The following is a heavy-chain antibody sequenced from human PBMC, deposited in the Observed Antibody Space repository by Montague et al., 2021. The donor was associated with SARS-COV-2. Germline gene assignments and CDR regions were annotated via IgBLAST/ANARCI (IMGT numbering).Heavy chain of an antibody. Sequence: SETLSLTCSVSGTSITSYYWNWIRQPPGKGLEWIGYISDGGSTNYSPSLKSRVTMSVDTSKNQMSLKLASVTAADTAVYYCAGGFLSYCGAGSHCYGMDVWGQGTTVTVSS. CDR3: AGGFLSYCGAGSHCYGMDV. V-gene: IGHV4-59*01. D-gene: IGHD3-10*01. CDR1: GTSITSYY. J-gene: IGHJ6*02. CDR2: ISDGGST.